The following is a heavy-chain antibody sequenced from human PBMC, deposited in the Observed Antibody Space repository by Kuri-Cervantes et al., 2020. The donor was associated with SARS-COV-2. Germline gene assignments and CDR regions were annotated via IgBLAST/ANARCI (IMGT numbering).Heavy chain of an antibody. CDR2: IYSGGSST. CDR3: VKCSAASHPCYLDY. CDR1: GFTFSSYA. J-gene: IGHJ4*03. Sequence: GESLKISCAASGFTFSSYAMSWVRQAPGKGLERVSVIYSGGSSTYYADSVKGRFTISRDNSKNTLYLQMNSLRAEDTAIYYCVKCSAASHPCYLDYWGQGTLVTVSS. D-gene: IGHD3-10*02. V-gene: IGHV3-23*03.